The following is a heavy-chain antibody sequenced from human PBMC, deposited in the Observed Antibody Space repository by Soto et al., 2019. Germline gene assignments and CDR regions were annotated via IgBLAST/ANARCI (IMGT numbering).Heavy chain of an antibody. J-gene: IGHJ5*02. CDR1: GGSISSGDYY. V-gene: IGHV4-30-4*01. CDR2: IYYSGST. Sequence: SETLSLTCTVSGGSISSGDYYWSWIRQPPGKGLEWIGYIYYSGSTYYNPSLKSRVTISVDTSKNQFSLKLSSLTAADTAVYFCARGGGYYDFWSGSNWFDPWGQGTLVTVSS. CDR3: ARGGGYYDFWSGSNWFDP. D-gene: IGHD3-3*01.